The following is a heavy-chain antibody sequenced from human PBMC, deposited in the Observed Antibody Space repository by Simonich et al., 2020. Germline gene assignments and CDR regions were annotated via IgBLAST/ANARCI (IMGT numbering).Heavy chain of an antibody. D-gene: IGHD3-10*01. CDR1: GGTFSSYD. V-gene: IGHV1-69*09. CDR2: IIPMLGIA. Sequence: QVQLVQSGAEVKKPGSSVKVSCKASGGTFSSYDISWVRQAPGQGLEWMGGIIPMLGIANNAQKIQGRVTITAEKSTSTAYMELSSLRSEDTAVYYCARTNTMRELDTMVRGVDYFDYWGQGTLVTVSS. J-gene: IGHJ4*02. CDR3: ARTNTMRELDTMVRGVDYFDY.